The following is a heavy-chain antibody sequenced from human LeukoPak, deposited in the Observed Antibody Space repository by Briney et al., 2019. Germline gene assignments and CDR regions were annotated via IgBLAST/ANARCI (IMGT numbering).Heavy chain of an antibody. Sequence: SETLSLTCTVSGGSISSSSYYWGWIRQPPGKGLEWIGTMYYSGSTYYNPSLKSRVTISVDKSKNQFSLKLSSVTAADTAVYYCARGADSGSSPFDYWGQGTLVTVSS. CDR1: GGSISSSSYY. J-gene: IGHJ4*02. V-gene: IGHV4-39*07. CDR3: ARGADSGSSPFDY. D-gene: IGHD1-26*01. CDR2: MYYSGST.